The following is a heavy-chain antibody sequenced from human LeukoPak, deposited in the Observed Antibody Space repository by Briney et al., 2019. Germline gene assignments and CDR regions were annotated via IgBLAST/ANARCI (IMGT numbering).Heavy chain of an antibody. Sequence: ASVKVSCKASGGTFSSCAISWVRQAPGQGLEWMGGIIPIFGTANYAQKFQGRVTITADESTSTAYMELSSLRSEDTAVYYCARKAVTTSYPYYYYGMDVWGKGTTVTVSS. J-gene: IGHJ6*04. D-gene: IGHD4-17*01. CDR3: ARKAVTTSYPYYYYGMDV. CDR2: IIPIFGTA. V-gene: IGHV1-69*13. CDR1: GGTFSSCA.